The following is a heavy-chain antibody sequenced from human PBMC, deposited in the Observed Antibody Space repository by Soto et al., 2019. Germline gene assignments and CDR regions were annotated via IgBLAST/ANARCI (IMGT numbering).Heavy chain of an antibody. CDR2: ISSSSSYI. CDR1: GFTFSSYS. D-gene: IGHD4-4*01. CDR3: ASSSITVTTGSIVDY. J-gene: IGHJ4*02. Sequence: GGSLRLSCAASGFTFSSYSMNWVRQAPGKGLEWVSSISSSSSYIYYADSVKGRFTISRDNAKNSLYLQMNSLRAEDTAVYYCASSSITVTTGSIVDYWGQGTLVTVSS. V-gene: IGHV3-21*01.